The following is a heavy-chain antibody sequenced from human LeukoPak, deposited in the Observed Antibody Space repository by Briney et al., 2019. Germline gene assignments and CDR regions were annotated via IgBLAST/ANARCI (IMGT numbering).Heavy chain of an antibody. Sequence: GGSLRLSCAASGFTFSSYAMSWVRQAPGKGLEWVSAISGSGGSTYYADSVKGRFTISRDNSKNTLYLQMNRLRAEDTAVYYCAKSTSVVVAASAYWGQGTLVTVSS. CDR1: GFTFSSYA. J-gene: IGHJ4*02. D-gene: IGHD2-15*01. CDR3: AKSTSVVVAASAY. CDR2: ISGSGGST. V-gene: IGHV3-23*01.